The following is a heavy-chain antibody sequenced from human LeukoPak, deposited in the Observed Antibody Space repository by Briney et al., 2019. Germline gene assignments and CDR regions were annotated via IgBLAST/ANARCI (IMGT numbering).Heavy chain of an antibody. Sequence: TVNVSCKASRYPFIDYYLHWVRQAPGQGLEWMGCINPNTGDTNSAQNFQGRVIMTRDTSITTAYMELSRLKSDDTALYYCASKGAGHCYDASCMGSFDLWGQGTTVAVSS. V-gene: IGHV1-2*02. D-gene: IGHD2-15*01. CDR2: INPNTGDT. CDR1: RYPFIDYY. CDR3: ASKGAGHCYDASCMGSFDL. J-gene: IGHJ3*01.